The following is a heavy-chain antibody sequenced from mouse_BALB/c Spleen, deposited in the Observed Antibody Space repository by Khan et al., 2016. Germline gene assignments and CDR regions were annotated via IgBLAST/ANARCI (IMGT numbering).Heavy chain of an antibody. Sequence: EVQLLESGGGLVQPGGSLKLPCAASGFDFSRYWMSWVRQAPGKGPEWIGELNPDSSTINYTPSPKDKFIISRDNAKHTLYLQLSKVRSEDTAIYYCASTFWYFDGRGAGTTVTVSS. V-gene: IGHV4-1*02. J-gene: IGHJ1*01. CDR1: GFDFSRYW. CDR3: ASTFWYFDG. CDR2: LNPDSSTI.